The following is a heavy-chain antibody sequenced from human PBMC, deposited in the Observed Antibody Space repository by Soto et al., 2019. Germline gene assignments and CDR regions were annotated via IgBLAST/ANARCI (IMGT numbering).Heavy chain of an antibody. CDR2: INAGNGNT. D-gene: IGHD2-15*01. CDR1: GYTFTSYA. V-gene: IGHV1-3*01. CDR3: AMVGYCSVGSCSASPPGGYYSYLAV. Sequence: ASVKVSCKASGYTFTSYAMHWVRQAPGQRLEWMGWINAGNGNTKYSQKFQGRVTITRDTSASTAYMELSSLRSEDTAVYYCAMVGYCSVGSCSASPPGGYYSYLAVWGKGTTVTVSS. J-gene: IGHJ6*03.